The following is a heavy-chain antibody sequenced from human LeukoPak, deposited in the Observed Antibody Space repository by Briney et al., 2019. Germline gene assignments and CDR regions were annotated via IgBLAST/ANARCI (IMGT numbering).Heavy chain of an antibody. Sequence: SETLSLTCTVSGGSISSYYWSWIRQPAGKGLEWIGRIYTSGSTNYNPSLMSRVTMSVDTSKNQFSLKLSSVTAADTAVYYCARDRGDGYKLDAFDIWGQGTMVTVSS. D-gene: IGHD5-24*01. V-gene: IGHV4-4*07. CDR1: GGSISSYY. J-gene: IGHJ3*02. CDR2: IYTSGST. CDR3: ARDRGDGYKLDAFDI.